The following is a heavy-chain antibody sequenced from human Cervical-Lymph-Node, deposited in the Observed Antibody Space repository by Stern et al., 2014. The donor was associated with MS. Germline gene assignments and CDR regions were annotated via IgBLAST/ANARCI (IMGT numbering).Heavy chain of an antibody. Sequence: QVQLQESGPGLVKPSQTLSLTCTVSGGSISSGSYYWSWIRQPAGKGLEWIGRIYTSGSTHYNPSLKSRVTISVDTFKNQFSLKLSSVTAADTAVYYCARDVEDYGDRFDYWGQGTLVTVSS. V-gene: IGHV4-61*02. CDR1: GGSISSGSYY. CDR3: ARDVEDYGDRFDY. J-gene: IGHJ4*02. D-gene: IGHD4-17*01. CDR2: IYTSGST.